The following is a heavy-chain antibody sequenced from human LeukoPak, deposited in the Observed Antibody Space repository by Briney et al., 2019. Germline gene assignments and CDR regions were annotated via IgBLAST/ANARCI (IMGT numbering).Heavy chain of an antibody. D-gene: IGHD1-26*01. CDR3: ARDPIVGADCDAFDI. Sequence: SETLSLTCTVSGGSISSSSYYWGWIRQPPGKGLEWIGSIYYSGSTYYNPSLKSRVTISVDTSKNQFSLKLSSVTAADTAVYYCARDPIVGADCDAFDIWGQGTMVTVSS. CDR2: IYYSGST. V-gene: IGHV4-39*01. CDR1: GGSISSSSYY. J-gene: IGHJ3*02.